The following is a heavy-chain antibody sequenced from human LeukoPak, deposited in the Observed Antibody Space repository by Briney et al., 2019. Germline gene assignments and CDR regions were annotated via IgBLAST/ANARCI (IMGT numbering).Heavy chain of an antibody. V-gene: IGHV4-59*01. CDR1: GGSISSYY. CDR2: IYYSGST. D-gene: IGHD5-18*01. CDR3: ARDVWDSSGYSYGSLNWFDP. Sequence: SETLSLTCTVSGGSISSYYWSWIRQPPGKGLGWIGYIYYSGSTNYNPSLKSRVTISVDTSKNQFSPKLSSVTAADTAVYYCARDVWDSSGYSYGSLNWFDPWGQGTLVTVSS. J-gene: IGHJ5*02.